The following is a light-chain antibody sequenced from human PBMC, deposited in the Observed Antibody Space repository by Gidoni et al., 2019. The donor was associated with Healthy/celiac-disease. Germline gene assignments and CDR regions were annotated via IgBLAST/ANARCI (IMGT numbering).Light chain of an antibody. J-gene: IGLJ3*02. CDR1: SSDVGSDNL. Sequence: QAALTQPASVSGSPGQSITISCTGTSSDVGSDNLVSWYQQHPGKAPNLMIYEVSKRPSGFSNRFSGSKSGNTASLTISALQAEDEADYYCCSYAGSSTWVFGGGTKLTVL. CDR2: EVS. V-gene: IGLV2-23*02. CDR3: CSYAGSSTWV.